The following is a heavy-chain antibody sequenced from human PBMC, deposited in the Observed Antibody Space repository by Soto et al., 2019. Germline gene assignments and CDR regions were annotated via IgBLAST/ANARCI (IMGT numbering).Heavy chain of an antibody. V-gene: IGHV3-33*01. J-gene: IGHJ3*02. CDR1: GFTFSSYG. CDR3: ARATVTTTDAFDI. Sequence: QVQLVESGGGVVQPGRSLRLSCAASGFTFSSYGMHWVRQAPGKGLEWVAVIWYDGGNKYYADSVKGRFTISRDNSKNTLYLQMNSLRAEDTAVYYCARATVTTTDAFDIWGQGTMVTVSS. D-gene: IGHD4-17*01. CDR2: IWYDGGNK.